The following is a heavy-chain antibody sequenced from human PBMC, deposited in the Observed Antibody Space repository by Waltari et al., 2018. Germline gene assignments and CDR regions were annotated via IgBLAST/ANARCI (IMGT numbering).Heavy chain of an antibody. J-gene: IGHJ6*02. CDR2: IDPSGGST. D-gene: IGHD2-21*01. CDR1: EYTFTSSY. V-gene: IGHV1-46*01. CDR3: ALDTGALWMDV. Sequence: QVQLVQSGAEVKKPGASVKISCKTSEYTFTSSYIHWVRQAPGQGLEWMGIIDPSGGSTIYAQTYRGRVTMTRDTSTSTVYMALSSLRSEDTAVYYCALDTGALWMDVWGQGTTVTVSS.